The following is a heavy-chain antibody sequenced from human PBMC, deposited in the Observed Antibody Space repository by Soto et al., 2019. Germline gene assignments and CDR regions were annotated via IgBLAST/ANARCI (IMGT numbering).Heavy chain of an antibody. CDR3: ARGRRTTVTIDY. CDR1: GGSFSGYY. Sequence: SETLSLTCAVYGGSFSGYYWSWIRQPPGKGLEWIGEINHSGSTNYNPSLKSRVTISVDTSKNQFSLKLSSVTAADTAVYYCARGRRTTVTIDYWGQGTLVTSPQ. J-gene: IGHJ4*02. V-gene: IGHV4-34*01. CDR2: INHSGST. D-gene: IGHD4-17*01.